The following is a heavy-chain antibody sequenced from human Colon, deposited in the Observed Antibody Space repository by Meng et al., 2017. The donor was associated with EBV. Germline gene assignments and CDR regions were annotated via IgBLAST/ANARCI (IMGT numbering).Heavy chain of an antibody. Sequence: QLHLLGSGPGPGRPYPTRSLPCTVSGASMSSGNDYWSWIRQPPGKGLEWIGYIHHSGSAYYNPSLKSRVSISVDTSKNQFSLNLNSMTAADTAVYYCASFDHIPRRNYFDYWGQGTLVTVSS. D-gene: IGHD2-21*01. V-gene: IGHV4-30-4*01. CDR2: IHHSGSA. J-gene: IGHJ4*02. CDR3: ASFDHIPRRNYFDY. CDR1: GASMSSGNDY.